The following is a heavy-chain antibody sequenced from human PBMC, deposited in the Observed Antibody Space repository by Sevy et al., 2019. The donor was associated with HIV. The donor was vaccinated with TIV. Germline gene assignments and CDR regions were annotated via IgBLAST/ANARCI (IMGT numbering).Heavy chain of an antibody. Sequence: GGSLRLSCAASGFTFSSYAMSWVRQAPGKGLEWVSAISGSGGSTYYADSVKGRFTISRDNSKNTLYLQMNSLRAEDTAVYYCAKGGQWLRGADYYYYMHVWGKGTTVTVSS. D-gene: IGHD6-19*01. CDR1: GFTFSSYA. CDR3: AKGGQWLRGADYYYYMHV. V-gene: IGHV3-23*01. CDR2: ISGSGGST. J-gene: IGHJ6*03.